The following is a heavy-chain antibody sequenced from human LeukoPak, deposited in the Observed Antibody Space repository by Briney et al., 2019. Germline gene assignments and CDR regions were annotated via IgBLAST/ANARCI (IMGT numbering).Heavy chain of an antibody. CDR1: GYTFTSYG. V-gene: IGHV1-18*01. CDR2: ISAYNGNT. Sequence: GASVKVSCKASGYTFTSYGISWVRQAPGQGLEWMGWISAYNGNTNYAQKLQGRVTMTTDTSTSTAYMELRSLRSDDTAVYYCAREVYCTNGVCRAFDYWDQGTLVTVSS. D-gene: IGHD2-8*01. CDR3: AREVYCTNGVCRAFDY. J-gene: IGHJ4*02.